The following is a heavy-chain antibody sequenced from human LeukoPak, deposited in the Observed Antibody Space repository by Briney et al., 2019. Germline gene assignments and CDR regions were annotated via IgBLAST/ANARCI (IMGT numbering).Heavy chain of an antibody. CDR3: AKVYSSSSRDAFDV. CDR1: GESFSGYY. CDR2: INHSGST. V-gene: IGHV4-34*01. Sequence: TSETLSLTXAVYGESFSGYYWSWVRQSPGKGLEWIGEINHSGSTNYNSSLKSRVTISVDTSKSQFSLRLSSVTAADTAVYYCAKVYSSSSRDAFDVWGQGTMVTVSS. J-gene: IGHJ3*01. D-gene: IGHD6-6*01.